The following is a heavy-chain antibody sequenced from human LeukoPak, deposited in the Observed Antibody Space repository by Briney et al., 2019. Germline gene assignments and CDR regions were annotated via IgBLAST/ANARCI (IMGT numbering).Heavy chain of an antibody. CDR2: NNSDGINT. D-gene: IGHD3-16*01. Sequence: GGCLRLSRASSRYTLRNYCMHCVPEAPGKGRVWVLRNNSDGINTRYAESVKSRFTISRDHAKNRLNLEMHPLSSEDTAVYYCAREHCQYYDSRDNWFDPWGQGTLVTVSS. CDR3: AREHCQYYDSRDNWFDP. J-gene: IGHJ5*02. V-gene: IGHV3-74*01. CDR1: RYTLRNYC.